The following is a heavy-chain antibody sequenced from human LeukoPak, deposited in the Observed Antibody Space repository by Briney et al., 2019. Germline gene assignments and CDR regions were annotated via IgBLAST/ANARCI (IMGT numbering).Heavy chain of an antibody. CDR1: GFTLSNYE. J-gene: IGHJ4*02. V-gene: IGHV3-48*03. CDR3: ARVEQQLFDY. D-gene: IGHD6-13*01. Sequence: GGSLRLSCAASGFTLSNYEMNWVRQAPGKGLEWVSYISSVGTTIYYADSVKGRFTISRDNAKNSLYLQMNSLRAEDTAVYYCARVEQQLFDYWGQGTLVTVSS. CDR2: ISSVGTTI.